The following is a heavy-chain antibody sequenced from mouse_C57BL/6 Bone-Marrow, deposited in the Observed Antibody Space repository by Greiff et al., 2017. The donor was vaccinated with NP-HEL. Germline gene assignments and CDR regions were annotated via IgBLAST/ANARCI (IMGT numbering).Heavy chain of an antibody. CDR2: ISDGGSYT. CDR3: ARQLRRAY. CDR1: GFTFSSYA. V-gene: IGHV5-4*01. Sequence: DVHLVESGGGLVKPGGSLKLSCAASGFTFSSYAMSWVRQTPEKRLEWVATISDGGSYTYYPDNVKGRFTISRDNAKNNLYLQMSHLKSEDTAMYYCARQLRRAYWGQGTLVTVSA. J-gene: IGHJ3*01. D-gene: IGHD3-2*02.